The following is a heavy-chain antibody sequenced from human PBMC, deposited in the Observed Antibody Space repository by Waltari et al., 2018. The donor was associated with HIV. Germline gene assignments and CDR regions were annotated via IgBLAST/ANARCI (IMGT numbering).Heavy chain of an antibody. CDR2: ISDIATT. V-gene: IGHV4-30-4*08. CDR3: GGRAHRAAGVEGWFDP. Sequence: QVQLQESGPGLVKPSQTLSLPFPLYCGSINSDNYLSSWVRPPPGQGLEWLGYISDIATTYCNPGLKRRRTMSIGNSKNQFSLKLNSVTAADTAVYYCGGRAHRAAGVEGWFDPWGQGSLVIVSS. D-gene: IGHD6-13*01. CDR1: CGSINSDNYL. J-gene: IGHJ5*02.